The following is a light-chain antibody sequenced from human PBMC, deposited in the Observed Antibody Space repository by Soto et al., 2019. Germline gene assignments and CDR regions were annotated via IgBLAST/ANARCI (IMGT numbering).Light chain of an antibody. CDR3: QQSYSTLGT. V-gene: IGKV1-9*01. CDR1: QGIRSY. Sequence: DIQLTQSPSFLSASVGDRVTITCRASQGIRSYLAWYQQRPGKAPELLIYGASTLRPGGASRFSGSGSGTEFTLTISSLQPEDFATYFCQQSYSTLGTFGQGTKVEIK. J-gene: IGKJ1*01. CDR2: GAS.